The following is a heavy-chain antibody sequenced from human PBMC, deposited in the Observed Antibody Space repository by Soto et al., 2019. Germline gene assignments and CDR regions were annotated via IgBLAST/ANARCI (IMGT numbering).Heavy chain of an antibody. CDR3: AKGSRGGYSRVLRAIES. CDR2: ISFDGYSQ. Sequence: QVQLVESGGGVVQPGESLRLSCVASGFTLDTFGMHWVRQAPGKGLEWVGVISFDGYSQYYADSVKGRFTISRDISQNTLDLHMSSMRVEDTAVYYCAKGSRGGYSRVLRAIESWAQGTLVTVSS. V-gene: IGHV3-30*18. J-gene: IGHJ4*02. CDR1: GFTLDTFG. D-gene: IGHD6-13*01.